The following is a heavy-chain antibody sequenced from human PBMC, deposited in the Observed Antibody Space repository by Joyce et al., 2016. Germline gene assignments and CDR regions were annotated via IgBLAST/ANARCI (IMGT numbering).Heavy chain of an antibody. V-gene: IGHV3-53*01. CDR2: IYSAGRT. CDR1: GFSVRSNY. J-gene: IGHJ4*02. CDR3: ARELPTNYYDSSGYLDY. Sequence: EVQLVESGGGLIQPGGSLRLSCAAAGFSVRSNYMTWVRQAPGKGPEWVSGIYSAGRTYYAESVKGRFTISRDNSKNTLSLQMNSLRAEDTAVYYCARELPTNYYDSSGYLDYWGLGTLVTVSS. D-gene: IGHD3-22*01.